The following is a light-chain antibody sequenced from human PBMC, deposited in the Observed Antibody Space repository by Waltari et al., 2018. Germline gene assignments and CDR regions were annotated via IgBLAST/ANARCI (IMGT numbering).Light chain of an antibody. J-gene: IGLJ3*02. CDR2: IDS. Sequence: SSVLTQAPSVSVAPGQTATVTCGGDNIGGRSVHWYQQRPGRAPVLVVYIDSDRPSGIPDRFSGSKSGNAATLTISRVEAGDEADYYCHVWDGKTVMFGGGTKLTVL. CDR3: HVWDGKTVM. V-gene: IGLV3-21*02. CDR1: NIGGRS.